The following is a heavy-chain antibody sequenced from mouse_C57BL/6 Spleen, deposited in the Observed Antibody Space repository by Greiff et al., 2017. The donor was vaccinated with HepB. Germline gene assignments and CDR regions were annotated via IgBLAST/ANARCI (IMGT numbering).Heavy chain of an antibody. J-gene: IGHJ1*03. CDR2: INYDGSST. Sequence: EVHLVESEGGLVQPGSSMKLSCTASGFTFSDYYMAWVRQVPEKGLEWVANINYDGSSTYYLDSLKSRFIISRDNAKNILYLQMSSLKSEDTATYYCARDGGGTGYFDVWGTGTTVTVSS. D-gene: IGHD4-1*01. V-gene: IGHV5-16*01. CDR1: GFTFSDYY. CDR3: ARDGGGTGYFDV.